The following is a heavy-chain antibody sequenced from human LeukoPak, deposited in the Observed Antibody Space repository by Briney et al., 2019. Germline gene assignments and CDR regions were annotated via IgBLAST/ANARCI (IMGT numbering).Heavy chain of an antibody. V-gene: IGHV4-59*12. CDR1: GGSISSYY. Sequence: PSETLSLTCTVSGGSISSYYWSWIRQPPGKGLEWIGYIYYSGSTYYNPSLKSRVTISVDTSKNQFSLKLSSVTAADTAVYYCARDPFPTMVRGVTKTAGYWYFDLWGRGTLVTVSS. CDR2: IYYSGST. J-gene: IGHJ2*01. CDR3: ARDPFPTMVRGVTKTAGYWYFDL. D-gene: IGHD3-10*01.